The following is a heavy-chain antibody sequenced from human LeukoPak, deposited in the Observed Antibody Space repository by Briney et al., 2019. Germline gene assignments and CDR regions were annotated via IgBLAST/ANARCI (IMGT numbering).Heavy chain of an antibody. Sequence: PSETLSLTCTVSGGSISSGGYYWSWIRQHPGKGLEWIGYIYYSGSTYYNPTLKSRVTISVDRSKNQFSLKLSSVTAADTAVYYCTRDGVWLHSSDAFDIWGQGTMVTVSS. CDR2: IYYSGST. CDR3: TRDGVWLHSSDAFDI. J-gene: IGHJ3*02. V-gene: IGHV4-31*03. CDR1: GGSISSGGYY. D-gene: IGHD3-9*01.